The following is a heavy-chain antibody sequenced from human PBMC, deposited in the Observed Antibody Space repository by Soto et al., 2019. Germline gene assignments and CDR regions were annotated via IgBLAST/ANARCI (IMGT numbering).Heavy chain of an antibody. CDR3: ARSFRGST. D-gene: IGHD3-10*01. J-gene: IGHJ5*02. CDR1: GVSVSSPTHY. V-gene: IGHV4-61*01. Sequence: QVQLQESGPGLVKPSETLTLTCAVSGVSVSSPTHYWSWIRQPPGKGLEWIGYVHYTVSTVYNPSLTGRVTISLDTSKNQISLSLNSVTAADTAIYPCARSFRGSTWGQGTLVPVSP. CDR2: VHYTVST.